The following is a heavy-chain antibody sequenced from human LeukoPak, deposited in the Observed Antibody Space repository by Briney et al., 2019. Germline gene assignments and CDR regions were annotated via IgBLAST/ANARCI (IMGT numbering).Heavy chain of an antibody. V-gene: IGHV3-30-3*01. J-gene: IGHJ4*02. CDR1: GFTVSSNY. D-gene: IGHD1-1*01. Sequence: GGSLRLSCAASGFTVSSNYMSWVRQAPGKGLEWVAVISYDGSNKNYADSVKGRFTISRDNSKNTLYLQMNSLRAEDTAVYYCARAVTTTHFDYWGQGTLVTVSS. CDR3: ARAVTTTHFDY. CDR2: ISYDGSNK.